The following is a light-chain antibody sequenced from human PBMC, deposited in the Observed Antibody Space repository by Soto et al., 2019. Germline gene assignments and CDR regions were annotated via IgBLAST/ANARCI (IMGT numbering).Light chain of an antibody. Sequence: QAVVTQPPSASGTPGQRVTISCSGGSSSIGTNYVYWYQHLPGTAPKLLIYRTNQRPSGVPDRFSGSKSGTSASLAISGLRSEDEADYYCASRDDSLSGHWLFGGGTKVTVL. J-gene: IGLJ3*02. V-gene: IGLV1-47*01. CDR1: SSSIGTNY. CDR2: RTN. CDR3: ASRDDSLSGHWL.